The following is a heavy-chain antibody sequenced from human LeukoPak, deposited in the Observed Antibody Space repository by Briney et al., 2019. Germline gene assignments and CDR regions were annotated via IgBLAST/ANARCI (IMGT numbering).Heavy chain of an antibody. CDR1: GGSISSYY. J-gene: IGHJ3*02. D-gene: IGHD6-13*01. CDR3: ARQSSSWYGPGVAFDI. CDR2: IYTSGST. V-gene: IGHV4-4*07. Sequence: SETLSLTCTVSGGSISSYYWSWIRQPAGRGLEWIGRIYTSGSTNYNPSLKSRVTMSVDTSKNQFSLKLSSVTAADTAVYYCARQSSSWYGPGVAFDIWGQGTMVTVSS.